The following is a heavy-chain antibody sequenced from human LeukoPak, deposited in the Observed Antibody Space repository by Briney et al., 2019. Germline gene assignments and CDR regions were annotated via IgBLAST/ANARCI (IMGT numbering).Heavy chain of an antibody. CDR3: ARAMVVTTDYYYGMDV. V-gene: IGHV3-66*01. CDR1: GFTVSSNY. CDR2: IYSGGST. Sequence: PGGSLRLSCAASGFTVSSNYMSWVRQAPGKGLEWVSVIYSGGSTYYADSVKGRFTISRDSSKNTLYLQMNSLRAEDTAVYYCARAMVVTTDYYYGMDVWGQGTTVTVSS. J-gene: IGHJ6*02. D-gene: IGHD4/OR15-4a*01.